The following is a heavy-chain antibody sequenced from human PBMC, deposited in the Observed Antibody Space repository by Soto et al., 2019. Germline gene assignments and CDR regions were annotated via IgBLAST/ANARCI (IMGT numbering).Heavy chain of an antibody. CDR3: ASDPAGEYGN. J-gene: IGHJ4*02. CDR2: IHYRGVI. CDR1: GGSVSDYY. V-gene: IGHV4-59*02. Sequence: PSETLSLTCNVSGGSVSDYYWSWIRQAPGKGLEWIGYIHYRGVINYNPSLKSRVTMSVDPSKNQFSLNLRSVTTADTAVYFCASDPAGEYGNWGQGSLVTVSS. D-gene: IGHD4-17*01.